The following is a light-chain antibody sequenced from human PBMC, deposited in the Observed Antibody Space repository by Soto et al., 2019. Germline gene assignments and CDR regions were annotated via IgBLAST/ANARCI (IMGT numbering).Light chain of an antibody. CDR1: QNIGTY. CDR3: HQGVSTPFT. CDR2: AAS. Sequence: DIPMTQSPSSLSASVRDRVTISCRASQNIGTYLNWYQHKAGKAPKLLICAASSLPSGVPSRFSGSGSGTDFTLTITSLQPEDSATYYCHQGVSTPFTFGPGTKVAVK. J-gene: IGKJ3*01. V-gene: IGKV1-39*01.